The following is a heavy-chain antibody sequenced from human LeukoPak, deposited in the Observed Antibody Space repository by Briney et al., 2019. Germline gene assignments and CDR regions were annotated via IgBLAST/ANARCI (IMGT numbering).Heavy chain of an antibody. CDR1: GGSISSSDW. CDR3: ARDRRYYNSSAYIRGFDY. V-gene: IGHV4-4*02. Sequence: SETLSLTCAVSGGSISSSDWWSWVRQPPGKGLEWIGEIYHSGSTNYNPSLKSRVTISVDKSKNQFSLNLSSVTAADTAVYYCARDRRYYNSSAYIRGFDYWGQGTLVTVSS. D-gene: IGHD3-22*01. J-gene: IGHJ4*02. CDR2: IYHSGST.